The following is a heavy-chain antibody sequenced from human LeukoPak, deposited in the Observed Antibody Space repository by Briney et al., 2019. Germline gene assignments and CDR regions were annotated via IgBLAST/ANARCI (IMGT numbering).Heavy chain of an antibody. CDR3: AKYQLLRPRGGAFDF. V-gene: IGHV4-34*01. J-gene: IGHJ3*01. CDR2: IYNSGSA. D-gene: IGHD2-2*01. CDR1: GGSPSGYY. Sequence: SETLSLTCVVYGGSPSGYYWSWIRPPPGKGREWIGEIYNSGSANDIPYLKSRVTISVDTSKNQFSLELSSVTADDTAVYYCAKYQLLRPRGGAFDFWGQGTMVTVSS.